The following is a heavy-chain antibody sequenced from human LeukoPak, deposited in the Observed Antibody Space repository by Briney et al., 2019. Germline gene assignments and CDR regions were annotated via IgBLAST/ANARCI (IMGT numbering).Heavy chain of an antibody. J-gene: IGHJ5*02. CDR3: ARRRFGELMSWFDP. CDR2: IYPDDSDT. Sequence: GESLKISCKGSGYSFTNYWIGWVRQMPGKGLEWMGIIYPDDSDTRYGPSFQGQVTISVDKSINTAYLQWNSLKASDTAMYYCARRRFGELMSWFDPWGQGTRVTVSS. CDR1: GYSFTNYW. V-gene: IGHV5-51*01. D-gene: IGHD3-10*01.